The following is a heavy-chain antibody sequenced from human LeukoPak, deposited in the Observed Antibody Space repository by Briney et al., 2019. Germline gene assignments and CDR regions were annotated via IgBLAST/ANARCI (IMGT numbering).Heavy chain of an antibody. CDR2: INHNGST. CDR3: APLYNDFWSGDFDY. Sequence: SETLSLTCTVYGGSFSAYYWSWIRQPPGKGLEWIGEINHNGSTTYNPSLKSRVTISVDTSKNQFSLKLSSMTAADTAVYYCAPLYNDFWSGDFDYWGQGTLVTVSS. J-gene: IGHJ4*02. V-gene: IGHV4-34*01. D-gene: IGHD3-3*01. CDR1: GGSFSAYY.